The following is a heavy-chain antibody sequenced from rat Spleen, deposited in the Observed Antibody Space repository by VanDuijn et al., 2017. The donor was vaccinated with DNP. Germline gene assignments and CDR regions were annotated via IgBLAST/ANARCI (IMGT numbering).Heavy chain of an antibody. CDR3: ARAYNDGAYHPNWYFDF. Sequence: EVQLQESGPGLVKPSLSLSLTCSVTGYSITSNYWGWIRKFPGNKMEWMGYISYSGSTGYNSSLKSRISITRDTSKNQLFLHLKSVTTEDTATYYCARAYNDGAYHPNWYFDFWGPGTMVTVSS. CDR1: GYSITSNY. D-gene: IGHD1-12*03. V-gene: IGHV3-1*01. CDR2: ISYSGST. J-gene: IGHJ1*01.